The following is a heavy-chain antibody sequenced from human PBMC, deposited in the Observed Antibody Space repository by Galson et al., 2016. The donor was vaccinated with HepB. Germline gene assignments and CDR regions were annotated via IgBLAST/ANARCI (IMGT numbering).Heavy chain of an antibody. V-gene: IGHV3-53*01. Sequence: SLRLSCAASGFSVSRNYMTWVRQAPGKGLEWVSSIYSDGRTYYADSVKGRFTTSRDNFKNTLYLQMNSLRAEDTAVYYCAKEMAELGEPYFDYWGQGTLVTVSS. D-gene: IGHD1-14*01. J-gene: IGHJ4*02. CDR1: GFSVSRNY. CDR2: IYSDGRT. CDR3: AKEMAELGEPYFDY.